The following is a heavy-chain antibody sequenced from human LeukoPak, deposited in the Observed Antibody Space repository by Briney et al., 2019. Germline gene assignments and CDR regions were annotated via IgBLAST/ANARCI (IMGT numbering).Heavy chain of an antibody. Sequence: GRSLRLSCAASGFTFSSYGMHWVRQAPGKGLEWVAVISYDGSNKYYADSVKGRFTISRDNSKNTLFLQMNSLRAEDTAVYYCARDLTVTTPRVFYYYGMDVWGQGTTVTVSS. CDR1: GFTFSSYG. V-gene: IGHV3-30*03. CDR3: ARDLTVTTPRVFYYYGMDV. D-gene: IGHD4-17*01. CDR2: ISYDGSNK. J-gene: IGHJ6*02.